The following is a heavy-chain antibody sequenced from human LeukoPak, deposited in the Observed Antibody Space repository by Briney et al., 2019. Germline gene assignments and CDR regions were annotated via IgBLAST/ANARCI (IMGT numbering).Heavy chain of an antibody. Sequence: SETLSLTCTVSGGSISSGDYYWSWIRQRPGKGLEWIRYICYSGSTYYNPSLKSRVTISVDTSKNQFSLKLSSVTAADTAVYYCARGARDSSGSYSLYYFDYWGQGTLVTVSS. D-gene: IGHD3-22*01. CDR2: ICYSGST. CDR3: ARGARDSSGSYSLYYFDY. J-gene: IGHJ4*02. CDR1: GGSISSGDYY. V-gene: IGHV4-30-4*01.